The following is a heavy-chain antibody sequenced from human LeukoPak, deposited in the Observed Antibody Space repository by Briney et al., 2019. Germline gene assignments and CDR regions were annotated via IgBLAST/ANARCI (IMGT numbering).Heavy chain of an antibody. V-gene: IGHV1-46*01. D-gene: IGHD3-3*01. CDR2: INPSGGST. J-gene: IGHJ3*02. CDR3: ARAQNYDFWSGYYSDAFDI. CDR1: GYTFTSYY. Sequence: GASVKVSCKASGYTFTSYYMHWVRQAPGQGLEWMGIINPSGGSTSYAQKFQGRVTMTRDTSTSTVYMELSSLRSEDTAVYYCARAQNYDFWSGYYSDAFDIWGQGTMVTVSS.